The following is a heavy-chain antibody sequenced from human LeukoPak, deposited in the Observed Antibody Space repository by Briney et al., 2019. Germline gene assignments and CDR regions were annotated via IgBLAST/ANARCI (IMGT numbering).Heavy chain of an antibody. CDR3: AKVVQTGNSMFDY. CDR1: GFTFSSFA. V-gene: IGHV3-23*01. CDR2: FSETNSGI. J-gene: IGHJ4*02. Sequence: QPEGSLRLPCAASGFTFSSFAMSWVRQAPGKGLEWVSGFSETNSGIYYADSVKGRFTISRDNSRNTLYLQMNSLGVEDTAVYFCAKVVQTGNSMFDYWGQGTLVTVS. D-gene: IGHD2/OR15-2a*01.